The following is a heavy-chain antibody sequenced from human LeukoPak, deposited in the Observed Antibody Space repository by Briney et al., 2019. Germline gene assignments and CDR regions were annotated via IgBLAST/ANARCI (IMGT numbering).Heavy chain of an antibody. Sequence: SETLSLTCTVSGGSISSYYWSWIRQPPGKGLEWIGYIYYSGSTNYNPPLKSRVTISVDTSKNQFSLKLSSVTAADTAVYYCARQEIAVAATLFDYWGQGTLVTVSS. J-gene: IGHJ4*02. CDR3: ARQEIAVAATLFDY. V-gene: IGHV4-59*08. CDR1: GGSISSYY. CDR2: IYYSGST. D-gene: IGHD6-19*01.